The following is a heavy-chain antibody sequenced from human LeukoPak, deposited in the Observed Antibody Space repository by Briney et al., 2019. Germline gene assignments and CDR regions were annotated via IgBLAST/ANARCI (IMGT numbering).Heavy chain of an antibody. Sequence: PSETLSLTCTVSGGSIGSYYWSWIRQPPGKGLEWIGYIYYSGSTNYNPSLKSRVTISVDTSKNQFSLKLSSVTAADTAVYYCARVHEQQLVLRSDWYFDLWGRGTLVTVSS. CDR3: ARVHEQQLVLRSDWYFDL. V-gene: IGHV4-59*01. CDR2: IYYSGST. D-gene: IGHD6-13*01. J-gene: IGHJ2*01. CDR1: GGSIGSYY.